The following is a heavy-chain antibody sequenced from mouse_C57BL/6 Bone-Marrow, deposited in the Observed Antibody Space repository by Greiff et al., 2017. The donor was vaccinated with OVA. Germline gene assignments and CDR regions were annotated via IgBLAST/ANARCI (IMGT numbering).Heavy chain of an antibody. CDR3: VRQPTVVAPYAMDY. CDR1: GFSFNTYA. V-gene: IGHV10-1*01. D-gene: IGHD1-1*01. Sequence: EVQLVESGGGLVQPKGSLKLSCAASGFSFNTYAMNWVRQAPGKGLEWVARIRSKSNNYATYYADSVKDRFTISRDDSESMLYLQMNNLKTEDTAMYYCVRQPTVVAPYAMDYWGQGTSVTVSS. CDR2: IRSKSNNYAT. J-gene: IGHJ4*01.